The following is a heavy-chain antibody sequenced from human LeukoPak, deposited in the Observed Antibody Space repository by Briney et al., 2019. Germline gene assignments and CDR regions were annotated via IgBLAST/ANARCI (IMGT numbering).Heavy chain of an antibody. D-gene: IGHD6-6*01. CDR1: GFTFDDYA. J-gene: IGHJ6*03. CDR2: ISWDGGST. CDR3: AKGSGSSSNMDV. Sequence: KPGGSLRLSCAASGFTFDDYAMHWVRQAPGKGLEWVSLISWDGGSTYYADSVKGRFTIYRDNSKNSLYLQMNSLRAEDTALYYCAKGSGSSSNMDVWGKGTTVTVSS. V-gene: IGHV3-43D*03.